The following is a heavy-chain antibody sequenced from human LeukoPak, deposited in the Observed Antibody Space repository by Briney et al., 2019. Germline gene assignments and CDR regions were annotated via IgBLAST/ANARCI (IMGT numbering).Heavy chain of an antibody. CDR2: IYYSGST. CDR1: GGSISSYY. CDR3: ARTTESHSWRTRYYSSYMDV. V-gene: IGHV4-59*01. Sequence: PSETLSLTCTVSGGSISSYYWSWIRQPPGKGLEWIGFIYYSGSTNYKPSLKSRVTISVDTSKNQFSLKLSSVTAADTAVYYCARTTESHSWRTRYYSSYMDVWGKGTTVTVSS. J-gene: IGHJ6*03. D-gene: IGHD6-13*01.